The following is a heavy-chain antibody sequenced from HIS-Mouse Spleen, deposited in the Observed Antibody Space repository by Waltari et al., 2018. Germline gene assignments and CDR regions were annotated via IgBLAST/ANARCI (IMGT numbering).Heavy chain of an antibody. CDR1: GGSISSGGYY. CDR2: IYYSGRT. J-gene: IGHJ5*02. D-gene: IGHD3-3*01. CDR3: ARSPYYDFWSGYSDNWFDP. V-gene: IGHV4-31*03. Sequence: QVQLQESGPGLVKPSQTLSLTCTVSGGSISSGGYYWSWIRQHPGKGLEWVGYIYYSGRTDYTPSLKSRVTIAVDTSKNQFSLKLSSVTAADTAVYYCARSPYYDFWSGYSDNWFDPWGQGTLVTVSS.